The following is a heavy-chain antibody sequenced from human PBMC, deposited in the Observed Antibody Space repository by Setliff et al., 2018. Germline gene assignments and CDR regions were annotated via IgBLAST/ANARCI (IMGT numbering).Heavy chain of an antibody. J-gene: IGHJ5*02. V-gene: IGHV1-3*01. CDR3: ARAELLWFGGFDP. CDR2: INAGNGNT. CDR1: GYTFTSYA. D-gene: IGHD3-10*01. Sequence: VASVKVSCKASGYTFTSYAMHWVRQAPGQRLEWMGWINAGNGNTKYSQKFQGRVTITRDTSASTAYMELSSLRSEDTAVYYCARAELLWFGGFDPWGQGTLVTVSS.